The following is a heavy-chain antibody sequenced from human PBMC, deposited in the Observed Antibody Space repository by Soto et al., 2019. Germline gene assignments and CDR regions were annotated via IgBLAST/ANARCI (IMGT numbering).Heavy chain of an antibody. Sequence: EVQLVESGGGLVQPGGSLRLSCAASGFTFSSYWMHWVRQAPGKGLVWVSRINSYGSSTSYADSVKGRFTISRDNAKNTLYLQMNSLRAEDPAVYCCVRTSVVVAAATREDYWGQGTLVAFSS. CDR1: GFTFSSYW. V-gene: IGHV3-74*01. CDR2: INSYGSST. CDR3: VRTSVVVAAATREDY. D-gene: IGHD2-15*01. J-gene: IGHJ4*02.